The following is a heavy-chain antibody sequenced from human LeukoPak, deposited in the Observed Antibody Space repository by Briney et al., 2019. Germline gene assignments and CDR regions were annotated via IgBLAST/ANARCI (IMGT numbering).Heavy chain of an antibody. CDR1: GFTVSSNY. CDR3: AKDLYSSGWYYYFDY. V-gene: IGHV3-53*01. J-gene: IGHJ4*02. Sequence: GGSLRLSCAASGFTVSSNYMTWVRQAPGKGLEWVSVIYSGGSTYYADSVKGRFTISRDNSKNTLYLQMNSLRAEDTAVYYCAKDLYSSGWYYYFDYWGQGTLVTVSS. D-gene: IGHD6-19*01. CDR2: IYSGGST.